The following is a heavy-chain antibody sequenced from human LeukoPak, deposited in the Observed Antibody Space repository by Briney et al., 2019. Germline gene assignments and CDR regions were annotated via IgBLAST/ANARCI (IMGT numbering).Heavy chain of an antibody. V-gene: IGHV4-39*07. CDR1: GGSISSSRYF. J-gene: IGHJ3*01. CDR3: ARVGRQDGSGSYTFFDF. Sequence: SETLSLTCTVSGGSISSSRYFWGWIRQPPGKGLEWIGSIYYSGSTYYNPSLKSRVTISVDTSKNQFSLKLSSVPAADTAVYYCARVGRQDGSGSYTFFDFWGQGTMVTVSS. D-gene: IGHD3-10*01. CDR2: IYYSGST.